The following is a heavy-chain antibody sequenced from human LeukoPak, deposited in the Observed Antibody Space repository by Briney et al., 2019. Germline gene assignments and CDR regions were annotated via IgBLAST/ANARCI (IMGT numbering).Heavy chain of an antibody. D-gene: IGHD5-18*01. CDR2: IIPIFGAA. V-gene: IGHV1-69*13. Sequence: ASVKVSCKASGGTFSSYAISWVRQAPGQGLEWMGGIIPIFGAASYAQKFQGRVTITADESTRTAYMELSSLRSEDTAVYYCARGTDTAMVTVDYWGQGTLVTVSS. CDR1: GGTFSSYA. J-gene: IGHJ4*02. CDR3: ARGTDTAMVTVDY.